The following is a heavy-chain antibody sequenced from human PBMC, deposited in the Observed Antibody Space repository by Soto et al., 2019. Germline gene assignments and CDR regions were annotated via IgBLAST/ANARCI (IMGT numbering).Heavy chain of an antibody. CDR1: GFTFSSYW. D-gene: IGHD3-3*01. V-gene: IGHV3-74*01. CDR2: INSDGSST. Sequence: GGSLRLSCAASGFTFSSYWMHWVRQAPGKGLVWVSRINSDGSSTSYADSVKGRFTISRDNAKNTLYLQMNSLRAEDTAVYYCARAPARFSYGMDVWGQGTTVTVSS. J-gene: IGHJ6*02. CDR3: ARAPARFSYGMDV.